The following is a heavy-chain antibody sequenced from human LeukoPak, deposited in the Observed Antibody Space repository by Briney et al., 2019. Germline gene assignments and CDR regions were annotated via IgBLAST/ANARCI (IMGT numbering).Heavy chain of an antibody. Sequence: GGSLRLFCAASGFTFSSYSMNWVRQAPGKGLEGVSYISSSCSTIYYADSVKGRFTISRDNAKNSLYLQMNSLRAEDTAVYYCARSNSYGYFDYWGQGTLVTVSS. D-gene: IGHD5-18*01. J-gene: IGHJ4*02. CDR2: ISSSCSTI. V-gene: IGHV3-48*01. CDR1: GFTFSSYS. CDR3: ARSNSYGYFDY.